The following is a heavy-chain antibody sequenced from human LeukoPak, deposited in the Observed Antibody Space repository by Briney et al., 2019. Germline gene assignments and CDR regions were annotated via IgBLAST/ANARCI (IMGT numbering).Heavy chain of an antibody. CDR2: INYSGST. D-gene: IGHD6-13*01. Sequence: SEALSLTCTVSGGSISNTFYYWGWIRQPPGKGLEWIGSINYSGSTYYNPSLKSRVTISIDTSKSQFSLKLSSVTAADTAVYYCARGSVAAAGYFDYWGQGTLVTVSS. J-gene: IGHJ4*02. CDR1: GGSISNTFYY. V-gene: IGHV4-39*07. CDR3: ARGSVAAAGYFDY.